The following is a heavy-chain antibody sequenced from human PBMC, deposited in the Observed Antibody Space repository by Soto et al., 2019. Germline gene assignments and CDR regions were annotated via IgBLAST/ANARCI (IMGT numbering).Heavy chain of an antibody. CDR2: IYYSGST. J-gene: IGHJ2*01. CDR3: ARHGDRTYWYFDL. D-gene: IGHD4-17*01. CDR1: GGSISSGGYY. Sequence: QVQLQESGPGLVKPSQTLSLTCTVSGGSISSGGYYWSWIRQHPGKGLEWIGYIYYSGSTYYNPSLKSRAAISVDTSKNPFSLKLSSVTAAATAVYYCARHGDRTYWYFDLWGRGTLVTVSS. V-gene: IGHV4-31*03.